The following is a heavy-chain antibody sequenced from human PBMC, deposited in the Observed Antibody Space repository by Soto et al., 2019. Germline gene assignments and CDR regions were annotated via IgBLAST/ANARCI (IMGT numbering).Heavy chain of an antibody. Sequence: QVQLVQSGAEVKKPGASVKVSCKTSGYTFTHYYIHWVRQAPGQGLEWVAIINPNGGSTNYAQNFRGRVTLTMDTSTTTVYMELSSLRPEDTAVFYCARYLAAADHWGQGTLVTVSS. J-gene: IGHJ4*02. CDR2: INPNGGST. CDR1: GYTFTHYY. D-gene: IGHD6-13*01. CDR3: ARYLAAADH. V-gene: IGHV1-46*01.